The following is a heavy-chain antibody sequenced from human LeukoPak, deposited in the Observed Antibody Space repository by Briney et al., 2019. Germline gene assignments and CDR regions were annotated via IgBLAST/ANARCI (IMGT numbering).Heavy chain of an antibody. V-gene: IGHV1-2*02. CDR1: GYTFTGYY. CDR3: ARGGSYQLPPRGNWFDP. CDR2: INPNSGGT. J-gene: IGHJ5*02. Sequence: GASVKVSCTASGYTFTGYYMHWVRQAPGQGLEWMGWINPNSGGTNYAQKFQGRITMTRDTSISTAYMELSRLRSDDTAVYYCARGGSYQLPPRGNWFDPWGQGTLVTVSS. D-gene: IGHD2-2*01.